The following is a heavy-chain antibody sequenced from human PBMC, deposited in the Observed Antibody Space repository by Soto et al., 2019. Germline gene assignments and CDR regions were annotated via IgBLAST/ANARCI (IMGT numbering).Heavy chain of an antibody. CDR2: ISTYNGNT. CDR1: GYTFTSYG. J-gene: IGHJ4*02. Sequence: ASVKVSCKASGYTFTSYGISWVRQAPGQGLEWMGWISTYNGNTNYAQKLQGRVTMTTDTSTSTAYMELRSLRSDDTAVYYCARIPKWGYCSSTSCDSDYWGQGTLVTVSS. V-gene: IGHV1-18*01. D-gene: IGHD2-2*02. CDR3: ARIPKWGYCSSTSCDSDY.